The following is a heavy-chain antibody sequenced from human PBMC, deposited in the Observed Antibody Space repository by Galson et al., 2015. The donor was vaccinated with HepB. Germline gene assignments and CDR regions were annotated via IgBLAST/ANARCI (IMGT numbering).Heavy chain of an antibody. Sequence: SLRLSCAASGFTFSSYWMHWVRQAPGKGLVWVSRINSDGSSTSYADSVKGRFTISRDNAKNTLYLQMNSLRAEDTAVYYCASRVKGVSSGYSYGIVDYWGQGTLVTVSS. V-gene: IGHV3-74*01. CDR2: INSDGSST. CDR1: GFTFSSYW. J-gene: IGHJ4*02. CDR3: ASRVKGVSSGYSYGIVDY. D-gene: IGHD5-18*01.